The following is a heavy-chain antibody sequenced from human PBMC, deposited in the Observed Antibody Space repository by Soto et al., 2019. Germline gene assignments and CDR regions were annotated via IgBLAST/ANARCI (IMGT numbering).Heavy chain of an antibody. J-gene: IGHJ6*02. D-gene: IGHD6-13*01. CDR3: ARSSIAAAGTSLYYYYGMDV. CDR2: IYSGGST. Sequence: VGSLRLSCAASGFTVSSNYMSWVRQAPGKGLEWVSVIYSGGSTYYADSVKGRFTISRDNSKNTLYLQMNSLRAEDTAVYYCARSSIAAAGTSLYYYYGMDVWGQGTTVTVSS. CDR1: GFTVSSNY. V-gene: IGHV3-53*01.